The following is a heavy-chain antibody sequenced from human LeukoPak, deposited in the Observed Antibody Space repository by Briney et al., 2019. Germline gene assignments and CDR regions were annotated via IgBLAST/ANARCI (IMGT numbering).Heavy chain of an antibody. CDR2: ISGSGGST. V-gene: IGHV3-23*01. D-gene: IGHD3-10*01. CDR1: GFTFSSYA. J-gene: IGHJ4*02. CDR3: AKIGYHFGSGSSRDIFDY. Sequence: GGSLRLSCAASGFTFSSYAMSWVRQAPGKGLEWVSTISGSGGSTYYADSVKGRFTISRDNSKNTLYLQMNSLRAEDTAVYYCAKIGYHFGSGSSRDIFDYWGQGTLVTVSS.